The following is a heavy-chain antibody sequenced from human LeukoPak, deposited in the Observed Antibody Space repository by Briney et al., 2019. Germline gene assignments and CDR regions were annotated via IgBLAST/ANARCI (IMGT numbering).Heavy chain of an antibody. CDR3: ARAAYYYDSSGYYPDAFDI. CDR1: GGSISSGDYY. D-gene: IGHD3-22*01. CDR2: IYYSGST. J-gene: IGHJ3*02. V-gene: IGHV4-30-4*08. Sequence: SQTLSLTCTVSGGSISSGDYYWRWIRPPPGKGLEWIGYIYYSGSTYYNPSLKSRVTISVDTSKNQFSLKLSSVTAADTAVYYCARAAYYYDSSGYYPDAFDIWGQGTMVTVSS.